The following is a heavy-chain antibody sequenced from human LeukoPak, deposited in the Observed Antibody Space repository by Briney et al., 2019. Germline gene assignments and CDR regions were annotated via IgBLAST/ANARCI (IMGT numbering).Heavy chain of an antibody. V-gene: IGHV4-59*01. CDR3: ARGGNWFDP. CDR1: GGSINNYY. Sequence: SETLSLTCTVSGGSINNYYWSWVRQSPGKGLEHIGYIYYSGSTDYNPSLRSRVAISLDPSKNHFSLKLKSVTAADTAVYYCARGGNWFDPWGQGALVTVSS. D-gene: IGHD2-15*01. CDR2: IYYSGST. J-gene: IGHJ5*02.